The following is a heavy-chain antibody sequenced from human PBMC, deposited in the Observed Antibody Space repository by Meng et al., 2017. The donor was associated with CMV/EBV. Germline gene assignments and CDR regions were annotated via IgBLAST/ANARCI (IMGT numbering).Heavy chain of an antibody. CDR1: GGSISSGGYY. CDR2: IYYSGST. V-gene: IGHV4-31*03. CDR3: ARMGIAAAGVVDY. J-gene: IGHJ4*02. Sequence: SETLSLTCTVSGGSISSGGYYWSWIRQHPGKGLEWIEYIYYSGSTYYNPSLKSRVTISVDTSKNQFSLKLSSVTAADTAVYYCARMGIAAAGVVDYWGQGTLVTVSS. D-gene: IGHD6-13*01.